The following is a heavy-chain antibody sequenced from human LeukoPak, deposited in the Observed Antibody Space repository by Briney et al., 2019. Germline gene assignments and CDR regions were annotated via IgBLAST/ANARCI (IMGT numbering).Heavy chain of an antibody. J-gene: IGHJ4*02. CDR3: ARADMTTITYPEY. V-gene: IGHV3-21*01. D-gene: IGHD5-24*01. Sequence: GGSLRLSCAASGFTFSSYSMNWVRQAPGTGLEWVASITSSSSHVYYADSVKGRFTISRDNAKDSLYLQMNTLRAEDTAVYYCARADMTTITYPEYWGQGTPVTVSS. CDR2: ITSSSSHV. CDR1: GFTFSSYS.